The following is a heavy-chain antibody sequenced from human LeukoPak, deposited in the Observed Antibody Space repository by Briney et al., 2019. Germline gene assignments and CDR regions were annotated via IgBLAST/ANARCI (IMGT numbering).Heavy chain of an antibody. CDR3: ARGYCSGGSCYSRPDS. CDR1: GXTFSSSW. J-gene: IGHJ4*02. V-gene: IGHV3-74*01. CDR2: ISSDGSTT. D-gene: IGHD2-15*01. Sequence: GGSLRLSCAASGXTFSSSWMHWVRQAPGKGRVWVSRISSDGSTTNYADSVKGRFTVSRDNAKNTLFLQMNSLRAEDTAIYYCARGYCSGGSCYSRPDSWGQGTLVIVSS.